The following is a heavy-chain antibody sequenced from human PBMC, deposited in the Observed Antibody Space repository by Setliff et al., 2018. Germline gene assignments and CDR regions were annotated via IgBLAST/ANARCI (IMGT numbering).Heavy chain of an antibody. CDR1: GGSISSSSYY. CDR2: IYYSGST. V-gene: IGHV4-39*07. CDR3: ARLPRTVTHFDY. J-gene: IGHJ4*02. D-gene: IGHD4-17*01. Sequence: SETLSLTCTVSGGSISSSSYYWGWIRQPPGKGLEWIGSIYYSGSTYYNPSLKSRVTISVDTSKNQFSLKPSSVTAADTAVYFCARLPRTVTHFDYWGQGALVTVSS.